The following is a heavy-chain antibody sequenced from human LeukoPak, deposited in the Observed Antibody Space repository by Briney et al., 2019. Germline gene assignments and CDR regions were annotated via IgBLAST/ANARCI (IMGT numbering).Heavy chain of an antibody. J-gene: IGHJ4*02. D-gene: IGHD3-22*01. Sequence: SQTLSLTYTVSGGSISSGSYYWSWIRQPAGKGLEWIGRIYTSGSTNYNPSLKSRVTISVDTSKNQFSPKLSSVTAADTAVYYCARYGYYYDSSGYYQQYFDYWGQGTLVTVSS. CDR1: GGSISSGSYY. V-gene: IGHV4-61*02. CDR2: IYTSGST. CDR3: ARYGYYYDSSGYYQQYFDY.